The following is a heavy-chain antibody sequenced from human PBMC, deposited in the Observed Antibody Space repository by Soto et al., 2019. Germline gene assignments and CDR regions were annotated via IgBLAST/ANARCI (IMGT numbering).Heavy chain of an antibody. Sequence: PGESLKISCKGSGYSFTSYWIGWVRRMPGKGLEWMGIIYPGDSDTRYSPSFQGQVTISADKSISTAYLQWSSLKASDTAMYYCALAQGGSLIESVAGDYWGQGTLVTVSS. CDR3: ALAQGGSLIESVAGDY. CDR1: GYSFTSYW. D-gene: IGHD6-19*01. J-gene: IGHJ4*02. CDR2: IYPGDSDT. V-gene: IGHV5-51*01.